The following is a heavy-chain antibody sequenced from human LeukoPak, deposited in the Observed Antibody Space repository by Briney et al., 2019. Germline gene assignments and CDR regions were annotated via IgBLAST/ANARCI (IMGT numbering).Heavy chain of an antibody. Sequence: PSETLSLTCAVYGGSFSGYYWSWIRQPPGKGLEWIGEINHSGSTNYNPSLKSRVTISVDTSKDQFSLKLNSVTATDTAVYYCARHYGPWGQGTLVTVSS. CDR3: ARHYGP. J-gene: IGHJ4*02. D-gene: IGHD3-16*01. V-gene: IGHV4-34*01. CDR1: GGSFSGYY. CDR2: INHSGST.